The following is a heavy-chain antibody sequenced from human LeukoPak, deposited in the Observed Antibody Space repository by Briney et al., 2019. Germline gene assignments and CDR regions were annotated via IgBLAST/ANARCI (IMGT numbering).Heavy chain of an antibody. CDR2: IIPIFGTA. CDR3: ARDSGSYSVQYFQH. CDR1: GGTFSSYA. J-gene: IGHJ1*01. Sequence: SVEVSCKASGGTFSSYAISWVRQAPGQGLEWMGGIIPIFGTANYAQKFQGRVTITADESTSTAYMELSSLRSEDTAVYYCARDSGSYSVQYFQHWGQGTLVTVSS. D-gene: IGHD1-26*01. V-gene: IGHV1-69*01.